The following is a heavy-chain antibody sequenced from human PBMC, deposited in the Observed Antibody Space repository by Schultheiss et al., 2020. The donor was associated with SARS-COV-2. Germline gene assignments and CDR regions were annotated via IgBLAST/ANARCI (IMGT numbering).Heavy chain of an antibody. J-gene: IGHJ4*02. D-gene: IGHD3-10*01. CDR1: GFTFSSYA. Sequence: GESLKISCAASGFTFSSYAMSWVRQAPGKGLEWVSYISSSGSTIYYADSVKGRFTISRDNAKNSLYLQMNSLRAEDTAVYYCARPGRRITQSYWGQGTLVTVSS. CDR2: ISSSGSTI. V-gene: IGHV3-48*03. CDR3: ARPGRRITQSY.